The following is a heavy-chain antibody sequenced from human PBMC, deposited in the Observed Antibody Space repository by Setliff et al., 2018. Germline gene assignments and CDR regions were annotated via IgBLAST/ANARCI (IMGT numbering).Heavy chain of an antibody. CDR3: ARAVGYCSGGSCYKGDDY. V-gene: IGHV1-18*01. D-gene: IGHD2-15*01. CDR1: GYTFTSYG. CDR2: ISAYNGNT. Sequence: GASVKVSCKASGYTFTSYGISWVRQAPGQGLEWMGWISAYNGNTNYAQKHQGRVTMTTDTSTNTAYMEVRSLGSDDTAMYYCARAVGYCSGGSCYKGDDYWGQGTLVTVSS. J-gene: IGHJ4*02.